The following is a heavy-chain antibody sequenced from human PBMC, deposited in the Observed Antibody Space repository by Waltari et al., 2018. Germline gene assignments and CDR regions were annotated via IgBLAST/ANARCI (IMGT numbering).Heavy chain of an antibody. V-gene: IGHV4-39*07. CDR1: GGSISSSSYY. CDR3: ARLPSAVGANDAFDI. Sequence: QLQLQESGPGLVKPSETLSLTCTVSGGSISSSSYYWGWIRQPPWKGLEMSGSNHYSGGTYYNPTLKGRVTISVDTSKNQFSLKLSCVTAADTAVYYCARLPSAVGANDAFDIWGQGTMVTVSS. D-gene: IGHD1-26*01. CDR2: NHYSGGT. J-gene: IGHJ3*02.